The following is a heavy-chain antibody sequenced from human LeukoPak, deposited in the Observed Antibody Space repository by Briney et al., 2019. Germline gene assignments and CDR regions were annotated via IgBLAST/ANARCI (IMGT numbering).Heavy chain of an antibody. J-gene: IGHJ4*02. V-gene: IGHV1-46*01. Sequence: ASVKVSCKASGYTFTSYGISWVRQAPGQGLEWMGVINPSAATTTYAQKFQGRVTMTRDTSTTTVYMELSSLRSDDTAVYYCAREAIFGVVREYYFDYWGQGTLVTVS. CDR3: AREAIFGVVREYYFDY. CDR1: GYTFTSYG. CDR2: INPSAATT. D-gene: IGHD3-3*01.